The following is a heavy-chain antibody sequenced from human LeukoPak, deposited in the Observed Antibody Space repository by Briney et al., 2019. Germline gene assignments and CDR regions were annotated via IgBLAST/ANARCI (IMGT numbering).Heavy chain of an antibody. J-gene: IGHJ4*02. CDR3: AKSTTGS. CDR2: ISYDGSNK. V-gene: IGHV3-30*18. Sequence: PGGSLRLSCAASGFTFSSYAMHWVRQAPGKGLEWVAVISYDGSNKYYADSVKGRFTISRDNSKNTLYLQMNSLRAEDTAVYYYAKSTTGSWGQGTLVTVSS. CDR1: GFTFSSYA. D-gene: IGHD1-1*01.